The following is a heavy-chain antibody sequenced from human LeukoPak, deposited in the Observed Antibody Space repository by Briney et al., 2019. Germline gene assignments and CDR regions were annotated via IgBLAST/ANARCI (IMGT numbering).Heavy chain of an antibody. CDR1: RLTFSNYG. CDR3: AREVGTPQAFDI. V-gene: IGHV3-48*01. Sequence: GGSLRLSCAASRLTFSNYGVNWVRQAPGKGLEWVSYINSRSSTIYYADSVRGRFTISRDNAKNSLYLQMNSLKAEDTAIYYCAREVGTPQAFDIWGQGTMVTVSS. D-gene: IGHD1-26*01. J-gene: IGHJ3*02. CDR2: INSRSSTI.